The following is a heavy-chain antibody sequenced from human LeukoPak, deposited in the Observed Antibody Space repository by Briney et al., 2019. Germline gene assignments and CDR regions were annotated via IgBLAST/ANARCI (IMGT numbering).Heavy chain of an antibody. Sequence: SVKVSCKASGYTFTGYYMHWVRQAPGQGLEWMGRIIPILGIANYAQKFQGRVTITADKSTSTAYMELSSLRSEDTAVYYCARVSMVVTADYYYYGMDVWGQGTTVTVSS. J-gene: IGHJ6*02. D-gene: IGHD2-21*02. CDR1: GYTFTGYY. CDR3: ARVSMVVTADYYYYGMDV. CDR2: IIPILGIA. V-gene: IGHV1-69*04.